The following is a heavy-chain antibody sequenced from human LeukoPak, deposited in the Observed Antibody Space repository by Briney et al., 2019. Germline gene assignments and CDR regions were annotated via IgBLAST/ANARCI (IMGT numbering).Heavy chain of an antibody. J-gene: IGHJ4*02. V-gene: IGHV1-2*04. D-gene: IGHD7-27*01. CDR3: ARERPNWGMDY. Sequence: ASVKFSCKASGYTFTGYYMHWVRQAPGQGLEWMGWINPNSGGTNYAQKFQGWVTMTRDTSISTAYMELSRLRSDDTAVYYCARERPNWGMDYWGQGTLVTVSS. CDR1: GYTFTGYY. CDR2: INPNSGGT.